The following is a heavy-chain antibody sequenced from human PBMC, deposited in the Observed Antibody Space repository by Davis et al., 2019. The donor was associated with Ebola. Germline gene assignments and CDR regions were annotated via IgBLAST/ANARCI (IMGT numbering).Heavy chain of an antibody. Sequence: ASVKVSCKASGYSFNNYAISWVRQAPGQGLEWMGWISAYNGNTNYAQKVQGRVTMTTDTSTGTAYMELRSLRSDDTAVYFCARTSIVGTTTTASDIWGQGTKVTVSS. D-gene: IGHD1-26*01. CDR3: ARTSIVGTTTTASDI. CDR1: GYSFNNYA. J-gene: IGHJ3*02. CDR2: ISAYNGNT. V-gene: IGHV1-18*01.